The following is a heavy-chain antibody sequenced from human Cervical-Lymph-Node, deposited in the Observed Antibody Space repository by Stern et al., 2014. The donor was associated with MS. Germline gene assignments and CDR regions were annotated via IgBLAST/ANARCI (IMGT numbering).Heavy chain of an antibody. J-gene: IGHJ4*02. Sequence: VQLVESGGGVVQPGRSLRLSCAASGFTFSSYAMHWVRHAPGKGLGWVAVISYDGSNKYYADSVKGRFTISRDNSKNTLYLQMNSLRAEDTAVYYCASQPSPKRWLQSNYFDYWGQGTLVTVSS. D-gene: IGHD5-24*01. V-gene: IGHV3-30*01. CDR3: ASQPSPKRWLQSNYFDY. CDR2: ISYDGSNK. CDR1: GFTFSSYA.